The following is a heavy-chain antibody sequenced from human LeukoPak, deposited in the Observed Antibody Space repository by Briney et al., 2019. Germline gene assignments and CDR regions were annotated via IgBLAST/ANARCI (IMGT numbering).Heavy chain of an antibody. CDR2: ISYDGSNK. Sequence: GGSLRLSCAASGFTFSSYGMHWVRQAPGKGLEWVAVISYDGSNKYYADSVKGQFTISRDNSKNTLYLQMNSLRAEDTAVYYCAKGPYFDYWGQGTLVTVSS. J-gene: IGHJ4*02. V-gene: IGHV3-30*18. CDR1: GFTFSSYG. CDR3: AKGPYFDY.